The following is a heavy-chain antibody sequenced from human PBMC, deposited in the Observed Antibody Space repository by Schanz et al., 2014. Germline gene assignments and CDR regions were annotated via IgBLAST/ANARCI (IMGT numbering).Heavy chain of an antibody. D-gene: IGHD4-17*01. V-gene: IGHV3-33*06. CDR2: IWYDGNNK. Sequence: QVQLVESGGCVVQPWRSLRLSCAASGFTMITYAMHWVRQPPGKGLEWVAVIWYDGNNKFYADSVKGRFIISRDNSKNTLDLQMNSLRDEDTALYYCAKDMHKDYGGKPQAFDIWGQGTMVTVSS. CDR3: AKDMHKDYGGKPQAFDI. J-gene: IGHJ3*02. CDR1: GFTMITYA.